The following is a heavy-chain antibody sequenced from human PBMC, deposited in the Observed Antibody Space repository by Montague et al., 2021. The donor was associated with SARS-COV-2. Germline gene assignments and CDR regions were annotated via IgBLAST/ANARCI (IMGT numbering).Heavy chain of an antibody. J-gene: IGHJ4*02. CDR2: IYYSGST. V-gene: IGHV4-59*08. Sequence: SETLSLTCTVSGGSISSYYWCWIRQPPGTGLELIGYIYYSGSTNYNSSLNSRVTISVDTSKNQFSLKLSSVTAADTAVYYCASHRRLVLISDSSVDYWGQGTLVTVSS. CDR3: ASHRRLVLISDSSVDY. D-gene: IGHD3-16*01. CDR1: GGSISSYY.